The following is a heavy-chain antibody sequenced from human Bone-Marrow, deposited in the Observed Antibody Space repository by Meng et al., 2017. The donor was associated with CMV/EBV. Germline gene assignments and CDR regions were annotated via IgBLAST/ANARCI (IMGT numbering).Heavy chain of an antibody. V-gene: IGHV4-39*07. CDR2: IYYSGST. J-gene: IGHJ6*02. CDR3: ARYDFWSKYPYYYYGMDV. D-gene: IGHD3-3*01. CDR1: GGSISSGSYF. Sequence: SETLSLTCTVSGGSISSGSYFWGWIRQPPGKGLEWIGTIYYSGSTYYNPSLKSRVIISADTSKNHFSLKLSSVTAADTAVYYCARYDFWSKYPYYYYGMDVCGQGTTVTVSS.